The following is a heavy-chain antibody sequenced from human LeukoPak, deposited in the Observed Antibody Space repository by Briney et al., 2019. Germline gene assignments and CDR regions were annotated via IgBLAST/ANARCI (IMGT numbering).Heavy chain of an antibody. CDR3: ARERGNYDILTDYYEGNGFDP. Sequence: GGSLRLSCAASGFTFSRHGMNWVRQAPGKGLEWVSGISPSGDIKYYVDSVKGRFTVSRDNSKNTLYLQINSLRDEDTAVYYCARERGNYDILTDYYEGNGFDPWGQGTLVTVSS. CDR1: GFTFSRHG. V-gene: IGHV3-23*01. J-gene: IGHJ5*02. CDR2: ISPSGDIK. D-gene: IGHD3-9*01.